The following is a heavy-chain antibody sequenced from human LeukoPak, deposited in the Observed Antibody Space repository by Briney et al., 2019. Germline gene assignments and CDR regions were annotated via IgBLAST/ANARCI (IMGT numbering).Heavy chain of an antibody. Sequence: GGSLRLSCAASGFTFSTYSMNWLRQAPGKGLEWVSSISSSSSYIFYPDSVKGRFTISRDNAKTSLYLQMNSLRAEDTAVYYCARDAPGYCSGGSCYAPIDYWGQGTLVTVSS. CDR3: ARDAPGYCSGGSCYAPIDY. V-gene: IGHV3-21*01. D-gene: IGHD2-15*01. J-gene: IGHJ4*02. CDR1: GFTFSTYS. CDR2: ISSSSSYI.